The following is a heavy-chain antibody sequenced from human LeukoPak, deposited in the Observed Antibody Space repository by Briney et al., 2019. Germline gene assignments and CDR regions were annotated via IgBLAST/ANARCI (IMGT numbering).Heavy chain of an antibody. J-gene: IGHJ3*02. V-gene: IGHV4-39*01. Sequence: SETLSLTCTVSGGSNSSSSYYWGWIRQPPGKGLEWIGSIYYSGSTYYNPSLKSRVTISVDTSKNQFSLKLSSVTAADTAVYYCASWALLGYCSGGSCLLRGAFDIWGQGTMVTVSS. D-gene: IGHD2-15*01. CDR1: GGSNSSSSYY. CDR2: IYYSGST. CDR3: ASWALLGYCSGGSCLLRGAFDI.